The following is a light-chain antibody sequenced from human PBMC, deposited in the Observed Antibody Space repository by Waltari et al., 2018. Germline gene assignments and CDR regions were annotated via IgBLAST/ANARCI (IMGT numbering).Light chain of an antibody. CDR1: QSVGTY. CDR3: QQRRNWPLT. Sequence: EIVLTQSPDILSFSPGERATLSCRASQSVGTYLAWYQQRPGQSHRLLIYDPSYRATGSPARFSGSGSETDFTLTISSLQPEDFAVYYCQQRRNWPLTFGGGTRVQI. J-gene: IGKJ4*01. V-gene: IGKV3-11*01. CDR2: DPS.